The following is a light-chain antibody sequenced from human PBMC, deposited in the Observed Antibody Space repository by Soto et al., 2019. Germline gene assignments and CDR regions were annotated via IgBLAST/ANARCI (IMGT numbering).Light chain of an antibody. Sequence: NFMLTQPHSVSESPVKTVTISCTRSSGSIASNSVQWYQQRPGSAPTTVIYDDNQRPSGVPDRFSGSIDSSSTSASLTISGLKTEDEADYYCQSYDSSKFVFGTGTKLTVL. CDR2: DDN. V-gene: IGLV6-57*04. J-gene: IGLJ1*01. CDR3: QSYDSSKFV. CDR1: SGSIASNS.